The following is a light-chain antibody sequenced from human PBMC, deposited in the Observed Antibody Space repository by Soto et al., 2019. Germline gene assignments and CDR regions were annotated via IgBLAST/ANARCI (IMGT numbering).Light chain of an antibody. J-gene: IGKJ2*01. CDR1: QSVSVY. CDR2: DAM. V-gene: IGKV3-11*01. CDR3: QQYGSSPRT. Sequence: EIVLTQSPATLSLSPGETATLSCRASQSVSVYLAWYQQKPGQAPRLLIYDAMHRATGIPPRFSGSGSGTDFTLTIRSLEPEDFAVYYCQQYGSSPRTFGQGTKLEIK.